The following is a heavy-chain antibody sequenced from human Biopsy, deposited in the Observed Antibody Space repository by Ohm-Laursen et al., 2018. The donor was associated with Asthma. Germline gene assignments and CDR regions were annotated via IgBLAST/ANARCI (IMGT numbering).Heavy chain of an antibody. J-gene: IGHJ5*02. D-gene: IGHD3-9*01. CDR3: AKAERYFDWYWFDP. CDR2: IKHDGSEK. V-gene: IGHV3-7*03. Sequence: GQTLSLTCAATGFTFGDYWMSWVRQVPGKGLEWVANIKHDGSEKNHVDSLKGRFTISRDNSKNTLYLQMNSLRAEDTAVYYCAKAERYFDWYWFDPWGQGTLVTVSS. CDR1: GFTFGDYW.